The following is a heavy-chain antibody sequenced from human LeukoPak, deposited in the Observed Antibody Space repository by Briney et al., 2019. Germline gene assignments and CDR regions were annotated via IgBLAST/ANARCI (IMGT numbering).Heavy chain of an antibody. CDR2: ISSNGGST. Sequence: GGSLRLSCAASGFTFSSYAMHWVRQAPGKGLEYVSAISSNGGSTYYANSVKGRFTISRDSSKNTLYMQMNSLRTEDTAVYYCAKVKGGGIDYWGQGTLVTVSS. CDR1: GFTFSSYA. D-gene: IGHD2-15*01. J-gene: IGHJ4*02. CDR3: AKVKGGGIDY. V-gene: IGHV3-64*01.